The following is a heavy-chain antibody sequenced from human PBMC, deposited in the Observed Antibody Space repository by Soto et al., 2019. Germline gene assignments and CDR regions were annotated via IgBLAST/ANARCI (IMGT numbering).Heavy chain of an antibody. D-gene: IGHD2-8*02. CDR2: IYYTGNN. V-gene: IGHV4-59*13. Sequence: QVHLQESGPGLVKPSGTLSLTSTVSGLSITNNSWCWIRQPPGKGLGSHAYIYYTGNNNYDPSLKSRVTMSVDTYKYQVSLNVASPTAADTAIHYCAGATWCSEYWGQGTLVIVSS. J-gene: IGHJ4*02. CDR3: AGATWCSEY. CDR1: GLSITNNS.